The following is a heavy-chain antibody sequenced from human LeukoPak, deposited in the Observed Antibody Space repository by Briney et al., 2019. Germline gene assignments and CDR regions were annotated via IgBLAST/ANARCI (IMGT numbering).Heavy chain of an antibody. CDR3: ARGLTTVTVKDYFDY. Sequence: GGSLRLSCAASGFIFTDYWMYWVRQAPGRGLAWVANIKEDGSEKNYVDSVKGRFTISRDNAKNSVYLQMNSLRAEDTAVYYCARGLTTVTVKDYFDYWGQGTLVTVSS. CDR2: IKEDGSEK. CDR1: GFIFTDYW. V-gene: IGHV3-7*01. J-gene: IGHJ4*02. D-gene: IGHD4-11*01.